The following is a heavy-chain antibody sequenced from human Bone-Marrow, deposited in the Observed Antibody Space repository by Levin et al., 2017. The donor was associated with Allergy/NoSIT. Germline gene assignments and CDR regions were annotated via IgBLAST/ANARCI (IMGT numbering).Heavy chain of an antibody. J-gene: IGHJ6*02. CDR2: ISSGGVAV. CDR3: ARGVGASSSYHFYGLDV. V-gene: IGHV3-48*03. D-gene: IGHD1-26*01. CDR1: GFTFSRFE. Sequence: SCAASGFTFSRFEMTWVRQGPGKGLEWVSYISSGGVAVFYADSVKGRFTISRDNDKNSLYLQMNSLRADDTAVYYCARGVGASSSYHFYGLDVWGQGATVTVSS.